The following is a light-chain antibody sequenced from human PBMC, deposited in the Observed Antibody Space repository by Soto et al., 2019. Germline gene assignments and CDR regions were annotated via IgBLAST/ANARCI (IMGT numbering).Light chain of an antibody. Sequence: TQSPPTLSASVGDIVTITFRASQPINNNLAWYQHKPGQAPRLLIYGVSTRATGISARFSGGGSVTEFTLTISSLQSEDFAVYYCQQYEKWPPSITFGQGTRLEIK. CDR2: GVS. V-gene: IGKV3-15*01. CDR1: QPINNN. J-gene: IGKJ5*01. CDR3: QQYEKWPPSIT.